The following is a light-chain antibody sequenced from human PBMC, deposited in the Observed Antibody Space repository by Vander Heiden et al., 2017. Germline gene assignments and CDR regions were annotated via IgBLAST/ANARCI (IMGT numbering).Light chain of an antibody. CDR2: LGS. CDR1: QSLRHSNGKNY. CDR3: MQALQTPWT. J-gene: IGKJ1*01. V-gene: IGKV2-28*01. Sequence: DIVMTQSPLSLPVTPGESASISFRSSQSLRHSNGKNYLDWYLQKPGQSPQLQIYLGSDRASGVPDRFSGSGSGTDFTLKISSVEAEDVGVYYCMQALQTPWTFGQGTKVQIK.